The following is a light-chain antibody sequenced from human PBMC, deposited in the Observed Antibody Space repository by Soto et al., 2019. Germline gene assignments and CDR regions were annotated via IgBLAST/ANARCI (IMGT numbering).Light chain of an antibody. CDR1: QGISSY. CDR3: QQLTSYPRT. Sequence: QLTQSPSFLSASVGDRVRITCRASQGISSYIAWYQQKPGKAPKLLIYAASTLQSGVPSRFSGSGSGTDFTLTISSLQPEDFATYYCQQLTSYPRTFGPGTKVAI. V-gene: IGKV1-9*01. J-gene: IGKJ3*01. CDR2: AAS.